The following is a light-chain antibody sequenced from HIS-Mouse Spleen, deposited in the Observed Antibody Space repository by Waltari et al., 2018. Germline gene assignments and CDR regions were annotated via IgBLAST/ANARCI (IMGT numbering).Light chain of an antibody. V-gene: IGLV2-14*01. Sequence: QSALTQPASVSGSPGQSITISCTGTRSDAGGYNYVSWYQHQPGKPPKLMIYEVSNRPSGVSNRFSGSKSGNTASLTISGLQAEDEADYYCSSYTSSSSWVFGGGTKLTVL. CDR1: RSDAGGYNY. CDR3: SSYTSSSSWV. J-gene: IGLJ3*02. CDR2: EVS.